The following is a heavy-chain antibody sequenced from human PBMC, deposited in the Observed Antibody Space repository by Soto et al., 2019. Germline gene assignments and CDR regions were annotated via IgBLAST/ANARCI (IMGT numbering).Heavy chain of an antibody. V-gene: IGHV5-10-1*01. CDR1: GYSFSSFW. D-gene: IGHD5-18*01. J-gene: IGHJ5*02. CDR3: GRVRVDKAEGWFDP. Sequence: GESLKISCKVSGYSFSSFWITWVRQMPGKGLEWMGRIDPSDSYANYSPSFQGHVAFSADKSINTAYLQWSSLKASDTAMYYCGRVRVDKAEGWFDPWGQGTLVTVSS. CDR2: IDPSDSYA.